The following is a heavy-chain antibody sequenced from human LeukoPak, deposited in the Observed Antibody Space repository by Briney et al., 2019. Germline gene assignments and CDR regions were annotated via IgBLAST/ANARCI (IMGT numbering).Heavy chain of an antibody. CDR1: GGTFSSYA. J-gene: IGHJ4*02. D-gene: IGHD6-19*01. CDR3: ATRIAVAGTSLSYFDY. CDR2: IIPIFGTA. Sequence: ASVKVSCKASGGTFSSYAISWVRQAPGQGLEWMGGIIPIFGTANYAQKFQGRVTMTEDTSTDTAYMELSSLRSEDTAVYYCATRIAVAGTSLSYFDYWGQGTLVTVSS. V-gene: IGHV1-69*06.